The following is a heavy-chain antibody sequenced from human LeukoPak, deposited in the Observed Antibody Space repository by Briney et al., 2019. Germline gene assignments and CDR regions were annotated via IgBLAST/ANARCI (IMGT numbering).Heavy chain of an antibody. Sequence: ASVKVSCKASGFTFTGYYIHWVRQAPGQGLEWMGRINPNNGGTNYAQKFQGRVTMTRDMSMSTAYMELSRLRSVDTAVYYCAGEDNSSGYRPFDIWGQGTMVTVPS. CDR1: GFTFTGYY. V-gene: IGHV1-2*06. CDR3: AGEDNSSGYRPFDI. J-gene: IGHJ3*02. D-gene: IGHD3-22*01. CDR2: INPNNGGT.